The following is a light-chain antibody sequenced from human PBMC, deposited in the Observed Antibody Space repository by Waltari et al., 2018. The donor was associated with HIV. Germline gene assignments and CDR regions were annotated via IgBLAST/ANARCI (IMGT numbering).Light chain of an antibody. V-gene: IGLV2-14*01. J-gene: IGLJ1*01. CDR1: GSDIATYDY. CDR3: SSFTSSSPLYV. CDR2: DVR. Sequence: QSALTQPASVSGSPGQSITISCSGTGSDIATYDYVSWYQQYPGKAPQLMIYDVRHRPSGVSNRFSGSKSGNTASLTISGLQAEDEADYYCSSFTSSSPLYVFGTGTKVTVL.